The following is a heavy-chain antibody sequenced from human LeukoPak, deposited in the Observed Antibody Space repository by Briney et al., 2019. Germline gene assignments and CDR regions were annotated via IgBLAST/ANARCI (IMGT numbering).Heavy chain of an antibody. CDR2: INHSGST. CDR3: ARHEYVSGSYSTLWYFDY. V-gene: IGHV4-34*01. J-gene: IGHJ4*02. CDR1: GGSLSGYY. Sequence: SETLSLTCAVYGGSLSGYYWSWVREPPGKGREWIGEINHSGSTNYNPSLTSRVTISVDTSKNQFPLKLSSVTAADTAVYYCARHEYVSGSYSTLWYFDYWGQGTLVTVSS. D-gene: IGHD1-26*01.